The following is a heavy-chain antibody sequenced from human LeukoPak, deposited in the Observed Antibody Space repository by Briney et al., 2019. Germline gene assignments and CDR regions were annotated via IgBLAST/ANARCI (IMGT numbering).Heavy chain of an antibody. CDR3: ARDADMTTVVNDAFDI. V-gene: IGHV3-21*01. Sequence: PGGSLRLSCAASGFTFSSYSMNWVRQAPGKGLEWVSSISSSSSYIYYADSVKGRFTISRDNAKNSLYLQMNSLRAEDTAVYYCARDADMTTVVNDAFDIWGQGTMVTVSS. CDR2: ISSSSSYI. D-gene: IGHD4-23*01. J-gene: IGHJ3*02. CDR1: GFTFSSYS.